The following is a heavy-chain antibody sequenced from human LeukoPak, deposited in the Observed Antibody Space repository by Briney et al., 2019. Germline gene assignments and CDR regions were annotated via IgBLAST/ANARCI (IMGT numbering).Heavy chain of an antibody. D-gene: IGHD6-13*01. CDR3: ARGTLKAAATDFDY. CDR1: GFTVDDYG. V-gene: IGHV3-20*04. CDR2: INWNGGST. Sequence: GGSLRLSCSASGFTVDDYGTSWVPEAPGKRLEWGSGINWNGGSTGYADSVKGRFTISRDNAKTSLYLQMNSLRAEDTALYYCARGTLKAAATDFDYWGQGTPVTVSS. J-gene: IGHJ4*02.